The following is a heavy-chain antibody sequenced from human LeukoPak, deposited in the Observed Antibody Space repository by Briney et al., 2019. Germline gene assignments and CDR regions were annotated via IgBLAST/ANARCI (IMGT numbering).Heavy chain of an antibody. J-gene: IGHJ4*02. D-gene: IGHD3-22*01. CDR3: ARGGYYYDSSGYSHLPDY. Sequence: ASVNVSCKASGDTFSSYAISWVRQAPGQGLEWMGGIIPIFGTANYAQKFQGRVTITADESTSTAYMELSSLRSEDTAVYYCARGGYYYDSSGYSHLPDYWGQGTLVTVSA. CDR1: GDTFSSYA. V-gene: IGHV1-69*13. CDR2: IIPIFGTA.